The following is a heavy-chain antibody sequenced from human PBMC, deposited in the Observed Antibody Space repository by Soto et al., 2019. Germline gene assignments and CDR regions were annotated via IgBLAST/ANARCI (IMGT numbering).Heavy chain of an antibody. J-gene: IGHJ4*02. D-gene: IGHD1-20*01. Sequence: KVSCKASGGAFSSYAISWVRHAPGQGLEWMGGIIPIFGTANYAQKFQGRVTITADESTSTAYMELSSLRSEDTAVYYCARDVGWGITGTLAFDYWGQGTLVTVSS. V-gene: IGHV1-69*01. CDR1: GGAFSSYA. CDR2: IIPIFGTA. CDR3: ARDVGWGITGTLAFDY.